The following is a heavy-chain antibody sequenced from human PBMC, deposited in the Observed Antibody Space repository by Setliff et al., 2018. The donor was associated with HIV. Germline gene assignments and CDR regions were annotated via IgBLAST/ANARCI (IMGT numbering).Heavy chain of an antibody. V-gene: IGHV4-59*01. D-gene: IGHD3-3*01. CDR1: GGSINSYY. J-gene: IGHJ6*03. CDR2: IYYSGST. CDR3: ARAFWSGYPFNMDV. Sequence: SETLSLTCTVSGGSINSYYWSWIRQPPGKGLEWVGYIYYSGSTKYNPSLESRVTISLDTSKNQLSLKLRSVTAADTAVYYCARAFWSGYPFNMDVWGKGTTVTVSS.